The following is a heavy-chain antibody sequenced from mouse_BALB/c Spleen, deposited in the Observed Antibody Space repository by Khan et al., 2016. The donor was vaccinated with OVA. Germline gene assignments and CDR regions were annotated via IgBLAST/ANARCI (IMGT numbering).Heavy chain of an antibody. Sequence: VQLKDSGAELAKPGASVKMSCKASGYTFINYWILWIKQRPGQGLEWIGYINPSTGYTEYNQNFKDKATLTADISSSTAYMQLSSLTSEDSAVYYCARRGLRWDFDYWGQGTTLTVSS. D-gene: IGHD1-1*01. V-gene: IGHV1-7*01. CDR2: INPSTGYT. CDR3: ARRGLRWDFDY. CDR1: GYTFINYW. J-gene: IGHJ2*01.